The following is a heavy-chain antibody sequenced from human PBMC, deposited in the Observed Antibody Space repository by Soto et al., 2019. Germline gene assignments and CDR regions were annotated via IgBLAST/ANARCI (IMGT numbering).Heavy chain of an antibody. CDR2: IYYSGST. D-gene: IGHD5-12*01. CDR1: GGSVSSRSHF. CDR3: ARYDAESGSNKLDP. V-gene: IGHV4-61*01. J-gene: IGHJ5*02. Sequence: QVQLQESGPGLVKPSETLSVTCTVSGGSVSSRSHFWSWIRQPPGGGLQWIGYIYYSGSTNYHPSLKSRATLSVDTSRNQFSLRLTSVTAADTAVYYCARYDAESGSNKLDPWGQGTLVTVSS.